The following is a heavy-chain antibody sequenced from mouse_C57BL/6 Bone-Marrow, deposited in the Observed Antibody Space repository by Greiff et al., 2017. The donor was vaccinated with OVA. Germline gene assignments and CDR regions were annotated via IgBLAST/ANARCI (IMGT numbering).Heavy chain of an antibody. CDR1: GFSFTTYA. Sequence: EVMLVESGGGLVQPKGSLKLSCAASGFSFTTYAMNWVRQAPGKGLEWVARIRSKSNNYATYYADSVKDRFTISRDDSESMLYLQMNNLKTEDTAMYYCVRHRAPHYYGRDYWGQGTSVTVSS. CDR3: VRHRAPHYYGRDY. CDR2: IRSKSNNYAT. V-gene: IGHV10-1*01. D-gene: IGHD3-3*01. J-gene: IGHJ4*01.